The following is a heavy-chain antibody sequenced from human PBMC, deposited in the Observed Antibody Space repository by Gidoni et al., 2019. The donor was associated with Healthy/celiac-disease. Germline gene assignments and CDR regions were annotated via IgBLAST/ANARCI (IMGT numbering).Heavy chain of an antibody. CDR1: GFTFSSYS. D-gene: IGHD2-15*01. V-gene: IGHV3-21*01. J-gene: IGHJ6*02. CDR2: ISSSSSYI. Sequence: EVQLVESGGGLVKPGGSLRLSCAASGFTFSSYSMNWVRQAPGKGLEWVSSISSSSSYIYYADSVKGRFTISRDNAKNSLYLQMNSLRAEDTAVYYCARENSAAAADYYYGMDVWGQGTTVTVSS. CDR3: ARENSAAAADYYYGMDV.